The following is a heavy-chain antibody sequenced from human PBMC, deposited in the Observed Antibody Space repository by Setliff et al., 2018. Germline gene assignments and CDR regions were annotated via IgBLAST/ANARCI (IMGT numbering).Heavy chain of an antibody. CDR2: IGSTGAYT. V-gene: IGHV3-11*05. CDR3: ARVRQSPYNWFDI. J-gene: IGHJ5*02. CDR1: GFIFSDYY. Sequence: GGSLRLSCAASGFIFSDYYMSWIRQAPGKGLEWISYIGSTGAYTNYADSVKGRFTISRDNANNSLFLQLDSLRAEDTAVYYCARVRQSPYNWFDIWGQGTLVTVSS.